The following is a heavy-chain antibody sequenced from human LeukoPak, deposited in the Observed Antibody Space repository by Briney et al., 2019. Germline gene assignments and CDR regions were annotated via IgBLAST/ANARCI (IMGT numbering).Heavy chain of an antibody. CDR1: GGSISSYY. V-gene: IGHV4-59*01. CDR3: ARDRGYCSGGSCYSTVDY. Sequence: SETLSLTCTVSGGSISSYYWSWIRQPPGKGLEWIGYIYYSGSTNYNPSLKSRVTISVDTSKNQFSLKLSSVTAADTAVYYCARDRGYCSGGSCYSTVDYWGQGTLVTVSS. CDR2: IYYSGST. D-gene: IGHD2-15*01. J-gene: IGHJ4*02.